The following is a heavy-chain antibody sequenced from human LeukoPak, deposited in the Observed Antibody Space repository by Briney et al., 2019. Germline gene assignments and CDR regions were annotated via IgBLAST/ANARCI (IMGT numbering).Heavy chain of an antibody. V-gene: IGHV4-34*01. Sequence: SETLSLTCAVYGGSFSGYYWSWVRQPPGKGLEWLGEINHSGSTNYNPSLKSRVTISVDTSKNQFSLKLSSVTAADTAVYYCARGQGSELLWFGELRLEFDYWGQGTLVTVSS. CDR2: INHSGST. D-gene: IGHD3-10*01. J-gene: IGHJ4*02. CDR3: ARGQGSELLWFGELRLEFDY. CDR1: GGSFSGYY.